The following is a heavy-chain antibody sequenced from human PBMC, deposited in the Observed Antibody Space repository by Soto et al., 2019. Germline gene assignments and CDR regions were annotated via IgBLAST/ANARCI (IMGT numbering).Heavy chain of an antibody. D-gene: IGHD6-13*01. Sequence: EVQLLESGGGLVQPGGSLRLSCAASGFTLSTYAMSWVRQAPGKGLEWVSGISGSGGSTYYADSVKDRFTISRDNSKNTLYLQMNSLRAEDTAVYYCAKDYSGSWYTGRLVFESIDIWGQGTRVTVSS. CDR1: GFTLSTYA. CDR3: AKDYSGSWYTGRLVFESIDI. V-gene: IGHV3-23*01. CDR2: ISGSGGST. J-gene: IGHJ3*02.